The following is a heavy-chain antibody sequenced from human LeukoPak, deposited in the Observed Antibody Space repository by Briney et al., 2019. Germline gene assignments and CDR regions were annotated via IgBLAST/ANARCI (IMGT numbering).Heavy chain of an antibody. V-gene: IGHV4-61*02. Sequence: SSETLSLTCTVSGGSISSGSYYWSWIRQPAGKGLEWIGRIYTSGSTNYNPSLKSRVTISVDTSKNQFSLKLSSVTAADTAVYYCARDGVYYYGSGSSDYYYYYYMDVWGKGTTVTASS. CDR2: IYTSGST. CDR3: ARDGVYYYGSGSSDYYYYYYMDV. D-gene: IGHD3-10*01. J-gene: IGHJ6*03. CDR1: GGSISSGSYY.